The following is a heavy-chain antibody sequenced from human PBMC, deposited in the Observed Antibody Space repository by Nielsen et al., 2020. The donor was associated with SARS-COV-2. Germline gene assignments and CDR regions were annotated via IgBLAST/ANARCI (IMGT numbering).Heavy chain of an antibody. Sequence: ASVKVSCKASGYTFTGYYMHWVRQAPGQGLEWMGWINPNSGGTNYAQKFQGRVTMTRDTSISTAYMELSRLRSDDTAVYYCARVDDSSGPFDYWGQGTLVTVSS. CDR2: INPNSGGT. V-gene: IGHV1-2*02. J-gene: IGHJ4*02. D-gene: IGHD3-22*01. CDR3: ARVDDSSGPFDY. CDR1: GYTFTGYY.